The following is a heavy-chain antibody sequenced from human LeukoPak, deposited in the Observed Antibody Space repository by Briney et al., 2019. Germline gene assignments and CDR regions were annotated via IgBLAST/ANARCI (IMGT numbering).Heavy chain of an antibody. CDR1: GGSISSYY. V-gene: IGHV4-59*01. CDR3: ARVTHQLFDY. J-gene: IGHJ4*02. Sequence: SETLSLTCTVSGGSISSYYWSWIWQPPGKGLEWIGYIYYSGSTNYNPSLKSRVTISVDTSKNQFSLKLSSVTAADTAVYYCARVTHQLFDYWGQGTLVTVSS. D-gene: IGHD1-1*01. CDR2: IYYSGST.